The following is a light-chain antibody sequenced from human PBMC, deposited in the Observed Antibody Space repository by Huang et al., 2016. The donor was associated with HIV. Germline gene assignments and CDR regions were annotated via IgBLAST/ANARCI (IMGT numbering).Light chain of an antibody. J-gene: IGKJ1*01. V-gene: IGKV2-30*02. Sequence: DVVLTQSPLSLPVTLGQPASISCKSIHSLLHSDGNTYLNWFLQRPGQSPRRLIYKVANRDLGVPARFSGSGSGADFTLTISRVEADDIGVYYCMQGTHWPQTFGQGTKVEVK. CDR2: KVA. CDR1: HSLLHSDGNTY. CDR3: MQGTHWPQT.